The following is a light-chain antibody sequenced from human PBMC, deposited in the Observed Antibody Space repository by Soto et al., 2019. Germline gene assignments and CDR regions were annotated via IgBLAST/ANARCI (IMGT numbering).Light chain of an antibody. V-gene: IGKV3-15*01. CDR1: QSVRNN. Sequence: ELVMTQYPETLSVSPGERATLLCRASQSVRNNLAWYQQKPGQAPRLLIYGVSTRATGVPARFSGSGSGTDFTLTISSLQPEDFATYYCQQYNSWPWTFGQGTKVDIK. CDR2: GVS. CDR3: QQYNSWPWT. J-gene: IGKJ1*01.